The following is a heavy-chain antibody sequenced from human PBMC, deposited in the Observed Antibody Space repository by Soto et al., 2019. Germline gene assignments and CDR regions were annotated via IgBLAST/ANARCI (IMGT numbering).Heavy chain of an antibody. CDR1: GGSFSGYY. CDR3: ARGRIAARLKYFQH. D-gene: IGHD6-6*01. J-gene: IGHJ1*01. V-gene: IGHV4-34*01. Sequence: SETLSLTCAVYGGSFSGYYWSWIRQPPGKGLEWIGEINHSGSTNYNPSLKSRVTISVDTSKNQFSLKLSSVTAADTAVYYCARGRIAARLKYFQHWGQGTLVTVSS. CDR2: INHSGST.